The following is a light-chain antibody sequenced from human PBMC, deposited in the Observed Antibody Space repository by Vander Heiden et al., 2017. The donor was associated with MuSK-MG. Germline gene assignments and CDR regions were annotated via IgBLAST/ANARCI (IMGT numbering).Light chain of an antibody. J-gene: IGLJ2*01. V-gene: IGLV1-40*01. Sequence: SVLTQPPSVSGAPGQGVTISCSGSSSNIGAGYDGHWYQQLPGTAPKLLIYGNSNRPSGGPDRCSGSKSGTSASLAITGLQAEDEADEYCQDYDSSLRGSVVFGGGTKLTVL. CDR3: QDYDSSLRGSVV. CDR1: SSNIGAGYD. CDR2: GNS.